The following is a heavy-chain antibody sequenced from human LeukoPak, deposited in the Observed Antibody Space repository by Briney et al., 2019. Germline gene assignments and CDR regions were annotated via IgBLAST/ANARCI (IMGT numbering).Heavy chain of an antibody. V-gene: IGHV1-2*06. CDR3: ARADNLYDILTCYSGWFDP. CDR2: INPNSGDT. D-gene: IGHD3-9*01. Sequence: ASVKVSCEASGYTFTGYYVHWVRQAPGQGLEWMGRINPNSGDTNYAQKFQGRVTVTRDTSTSTVYMELSSLRSEDTAVYYCARADNLYDILTCYSGWFDPWCQGTLVNVSS. CDR1: GYTFTGYY. J-gene: IGHJ5*02.